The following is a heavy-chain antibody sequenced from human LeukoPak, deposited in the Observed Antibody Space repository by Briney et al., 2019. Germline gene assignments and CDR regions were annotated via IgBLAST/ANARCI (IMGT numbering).Heavy chain of an antibody. CDR2: IWYDGSNK. J-gene: IGHJ4*02. V-gene: IGHV3-33*01. D-gene: IGHD5-12*01. CDR1: GFTFSSYG. CDR3: ARDPLAPDY. Sequence: GGSLRLSCAVSGFTFSSYGMHWVRHAPGKGLELVAVIWYDGSNKYYADSVKSRFAISRDNSKNTLYLQMTTLTAEDTAVYYCARDPLAPDYWGQGTLVTVSS.